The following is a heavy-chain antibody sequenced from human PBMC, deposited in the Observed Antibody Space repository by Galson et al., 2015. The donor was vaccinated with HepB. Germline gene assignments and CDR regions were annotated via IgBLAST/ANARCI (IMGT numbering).Heavy chain of an antibody. Sequence: SVKVSCKAPGYIFTNYGISGVRQAPGQGLEWMGWIFSRNGNTDYGQRFQGRVTMTTDTLTNTAYMELRSLRSDDTAMYYCARARYSSSPPDVWGQGSLVTVSS. D-gene: IGHD6-19*01. CDR1: GYIFTNYG. V-gene: IGHV1-18*04. J-gene: IGHJ4*02. CDR3: ARARYSSSPPDV. CDR2: IFSRNGNT.